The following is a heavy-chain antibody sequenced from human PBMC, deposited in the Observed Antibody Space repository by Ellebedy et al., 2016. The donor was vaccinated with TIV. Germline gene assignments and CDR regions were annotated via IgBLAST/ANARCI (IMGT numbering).Heavy chain of an antibody. CDR1: GGTFSSYT. CDR2: IMPIFGTE. V-gene: IGHV1-69*13. Sequence: SVKVSXXASGGTFSSYTITWVRQAPGQGLEWMGGIMPIFGTENYAQKFQGRVTITADESTSTAYMELRSLRSEDTAVYYCARDPGVAVAGTAYFYYGMDVWGQGTTVTVSS. J-gene: IGHJ6*02. D-gene: IGHD6-19*01. CDR3: ARDPGVAVAGTAYFYYGMDV.